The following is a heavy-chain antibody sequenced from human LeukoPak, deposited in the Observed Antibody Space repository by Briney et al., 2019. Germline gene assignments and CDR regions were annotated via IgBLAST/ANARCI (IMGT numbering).Heavy chain of an antibody. CDR1: GFIFSRYG. CDR3: AKERYILDY. Sequence: PGGSLRLSCEASGFIFSRYGMHWVRQAPGKGLGWVALISHDGSKRYCADSVKGRFTISRDNSKNTLYLQMNSLRPEDTAVYFCAKERYILDYWGQGTLVTVSS. J-gene: IGHJ4*02. CDR2: ISHDGSKR. D-gene: IGHD1-14*01. V-gene: IGHV3-30*18.